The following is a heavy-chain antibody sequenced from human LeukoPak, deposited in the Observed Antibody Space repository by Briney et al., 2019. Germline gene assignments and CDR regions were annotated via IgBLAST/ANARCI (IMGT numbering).Heavy chain of an antibody. V-gene: IGHV3-33*03. CDR3: ARGGKWELLHFDY. J-gene: IGHJ4*02. CDR2: MWDDGTNE. CDR1: GFNFGIYG. D-gene: IGHD1-26*01. Sequence: PEGSLRLSCTASGFNFGIYGMHWVRQAPGKGLEWVAVMWDDGTNEYYVESVKGRFTISRDNGKRTLYLQMNSLRVEDTAVYYCARGGKWELLHFDYWGQGTLVTVSS.